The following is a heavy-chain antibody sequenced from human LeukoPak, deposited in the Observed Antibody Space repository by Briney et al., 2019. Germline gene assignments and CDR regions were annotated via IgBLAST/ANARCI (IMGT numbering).Heavy chain of an antibody. CDR2: IYHAGST. CDR1: GGSISSSNW. J-gene: IGHJ3*02. Sequence: SETLSLTCAVSGGSISSSNWWNWVRQPPGKGLGWIGEIYHAGSTNYNPSLKSRVTISVDKSKNQFSLKLNSVTAADTAVYYCARDTKDTTSDEAFDIWGQGTMVTVSS. V-gene: IGHV4-4*02. CDR3: ARDTKDTTSDEAFDI. D-gene: IGHD1-26*01.